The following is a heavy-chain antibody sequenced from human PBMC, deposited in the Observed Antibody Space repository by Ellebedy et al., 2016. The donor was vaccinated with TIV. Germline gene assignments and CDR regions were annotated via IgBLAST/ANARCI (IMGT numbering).Heavy chain of an antibody. V-gene: IGHV3-21*01. D-gene: IGHD5-18*01. CDR1: GFTFSNYS. J-gene: IGHJ6*02. CDR3: ARAARGYNYGWAMDV. Sequence: PGGSLRLSCAASGFTFSNYSMNWVRQAPGKGLEWVSSISTSSNYIYYADSVKGRFTISRDNAKNSLYLQMNSLRAEDTAVYYCARAARGYNYGWAMDVWGQGTTVTVSS. CDR2: ISTSSNYI.